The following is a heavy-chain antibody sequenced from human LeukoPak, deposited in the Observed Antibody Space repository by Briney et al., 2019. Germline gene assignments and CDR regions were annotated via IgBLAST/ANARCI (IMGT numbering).Heavy chain of an antibody. CDR2: IYDSGSA. D-gene: IGHD2-2*01. Sequence: PSETLSLTCTLSGRSISTYYWSWFRQPPGKGLEWICYIYDSGSANYNPSLKSRVTISVDTSKSQFSLKLTSVTAADTAVCYCARHARFCTSTSCYDYWGQGTLVTVSS. V-gene: IGHV4-59*08. J-gene: IGHJ4*02. CDR3: ARHARFCTSTSCYDY. CDR1: GRSISTYY.